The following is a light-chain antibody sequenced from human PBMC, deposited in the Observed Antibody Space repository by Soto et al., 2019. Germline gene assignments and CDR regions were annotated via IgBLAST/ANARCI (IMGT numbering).Light chain of an antibody. J-gene: IGKJ2*01. V-gene: IGKV4-1*01. Sequence: DIVMTQSPDSLAVSLGERATINCKSSQSVLHSSNNKNYLAWYQQKPGQPPKLLIYWASTRESGVPDRFSGSGSGPDFTLTISSLQAEDVAVYHCQQYYIIPNTFGQGTKLEIK. CDR3: QQYYIIPNT. CDR1: QSVLHSSNNKNY. CDR2: WAS.